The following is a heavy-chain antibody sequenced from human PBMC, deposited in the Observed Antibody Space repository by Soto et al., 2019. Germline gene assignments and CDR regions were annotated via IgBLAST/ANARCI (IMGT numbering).Heavy chain of an antibody. Sequence: PGGSLRLSCAASGFTFSSYWMSWVRQAPGKGLEWVANIKQDGSEKYYVDSVKGRFTISRDNAKNSLYLQMNSLRAEDTAVYYCARLRFLEWPPYYYYMDVWGKGTTVTVSS. CDR3: ARLRFLEWPPYYYYMDV. CDR2: IKQDGSEK. D-gene: IGHD3-3*01. J-gene: IGHJ6*03. V-gene: IGHV3-7*01. CDR1: GFTFSSYW.